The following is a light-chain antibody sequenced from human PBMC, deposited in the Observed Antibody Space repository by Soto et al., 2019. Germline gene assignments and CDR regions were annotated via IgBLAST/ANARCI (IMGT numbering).Light chain of an antibody. J-gene: IGLJ2*01. Sequence: SYELTQPPSVSVAPGKTARITCGGDNIDSKSVHWYQQRPGQAPVLVIYYDSDRPSGIPDRFSGSNSGNTATLTISRVEAGDEADYYCQVWDNNSDHVVFGGGTKLTVL. V-gene: IGLV3-21*04. CDR1: NIDSKS. CDR3: QVWDNNSDHVV. CDR2: YDS.